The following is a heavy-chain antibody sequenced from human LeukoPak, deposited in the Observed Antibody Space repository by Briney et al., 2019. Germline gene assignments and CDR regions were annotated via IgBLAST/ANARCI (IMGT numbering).Heavy chain of an antibody. Sequence: SETLSLTCTVSGGSISSSSYYWGWIRQPPGKGLEWIGSIYYSGSTYYNPSLKSRVTISVDTSKNQFSLKLSSVTAADTAVYYCASQSVVVAASDFDYWGQGTLVTVSS. CDR1: GGSISSSSYY. CDR3: ASQSVVVAASDFDY. D-gene: IGHD2-15*01. CDR2: IYYSGST. V-gene: IGHV4-39*01. J-gene: IGHJ4*02.